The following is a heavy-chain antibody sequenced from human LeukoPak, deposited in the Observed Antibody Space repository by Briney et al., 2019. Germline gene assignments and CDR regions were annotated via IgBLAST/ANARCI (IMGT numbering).Heavy chain of an antibody. D-gene: IGHD4-11*01. CDR1: GGSISSYY. Sequence: SETLSLTCTVSGGSISSYYWSWIRQPAGKGLEWIGHIYISGSTNYNPSLKSRVTISVDRSKNQFPLKLSSVTAADTAVYYCARESRLQTPYFDYWGQGTLVTVSS. V-gene: IGHV4-4*07. J-gene: IGHJ4*02. CDR2: IYISGST. CDR3: ARESRLQTPYFDY.